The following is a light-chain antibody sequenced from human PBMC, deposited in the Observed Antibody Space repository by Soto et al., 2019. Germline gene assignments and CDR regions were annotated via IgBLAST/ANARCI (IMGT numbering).Light chain of an antibody. CDR3: QQYGTSPRT. J-gene: IGKJ1*01. Sequence: VLTQSPGILSLSPGERATLSCRASQRVTNSFLAWYQQKPGQAPRLLIYGASSRATGIPDRFSGSGSGTDFTLSINRLEPEDFGVYYCQQYGTSPRTFGRGTKVEIK. CDR2: GAS. CDR1: QRVTNSF. V-gene: IGKV3-20*01.